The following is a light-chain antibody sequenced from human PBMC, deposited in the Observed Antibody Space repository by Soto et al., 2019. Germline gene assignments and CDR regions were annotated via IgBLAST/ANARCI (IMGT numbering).Light chain of an antibody. CDR2: SSN. CDR3: AAWDDSLNGHI. V-gene: IGLV1-44*01. CDR1: SSNIGSNS. J-gene: IGLJ1*01. Sequence: QSVLTQPHSASGTPGQRVTISCSGGSSNIGSNSVHWFQQVPGTAPKPLIYSSNQRPSGVPERFSGSKSGTSASLAISGLQPEDEADYYCAAWDDSLNGHIFGTGTKLTVL.